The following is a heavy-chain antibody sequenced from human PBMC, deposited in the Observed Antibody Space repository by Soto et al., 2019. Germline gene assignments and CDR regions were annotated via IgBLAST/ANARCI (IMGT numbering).Heavy chain of an antibody. CDR3: AGTIFGVPLDY. CDR1: GFTFSSYW. V-gene: IGHV3-74*01. D-gene: IGHD3-3*01. Sequence: HPGGSLRLSCAASGFTFSSYWMHWVRQAPGKGLVWVSRINSDGSSTSYADSVKGRFTISRDNAKNTLYLQMNSLRAEDTAVYYCAGTIFGVPLDYWGQGTLVTVSS. CDR2: INSDGSST. J-gene: IGHJ4*02.